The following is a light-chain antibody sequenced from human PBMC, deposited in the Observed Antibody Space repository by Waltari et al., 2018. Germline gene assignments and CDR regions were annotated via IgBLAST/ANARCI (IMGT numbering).Light chain of an antibody. J-gene: IGLJ3*02. CDR1: NIGSKS. Sequence: YVLTQPPSVSVDPGKTARLTCGGDNIGSKSVSWYQQKPGQAPVLVMFYDSDRPSEIPGRCSGSKTGNTATLTISWVEAGDEADYHCQVWDDVTDSGVFGGGTKLTVL. CDR2: YDS. V-gene: IGLV3-21*04. CDR3: QVWDDVTDSGV.